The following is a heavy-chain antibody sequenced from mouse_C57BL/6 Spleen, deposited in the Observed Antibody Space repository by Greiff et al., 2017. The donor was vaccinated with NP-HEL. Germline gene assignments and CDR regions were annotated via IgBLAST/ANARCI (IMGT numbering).Heavy chain of an antibody. D-gene: IGHD4-1*01. J-gene: IGHJ2*01. CDR1: GYTFTSYW. CDR3: ASLLGREDFDY. CDR2: IDPSDSYT. Sequence: VQLQQPGAELVRPGTSVKLSCKASGYTFTSYWMHWVKQRPGQGLEWIGVIDPSDSYTNYNQQFKGKATLTVDTSSSTAYMQLSSLTSEDSAVYYCASLLGREDFDYWGQGTTLTVSS. V-gene: IGHV1-59*01.